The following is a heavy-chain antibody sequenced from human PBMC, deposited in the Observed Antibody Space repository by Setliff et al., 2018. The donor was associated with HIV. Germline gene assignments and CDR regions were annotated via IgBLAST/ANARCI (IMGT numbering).Heavy chain of an antibody. Sequence: PGGSLRLSCAASGFTFSSFAVSWVRQAPGKGPEWVSSISGHSVTTYYADSVKGRFTVSRDNSRSTLYLQMNNLRAEDTAVYHCAKAHWDPLSPDYWGQGTLVTVSS. CDR1: GFTFSSFA. CDR2: ISGHSVTT. D-gene: IGHD1-26*01. CDR3: AKAHWDPLSPDY. V-gene: IGHV3-23*01. J-gene: IGHJ4*02.